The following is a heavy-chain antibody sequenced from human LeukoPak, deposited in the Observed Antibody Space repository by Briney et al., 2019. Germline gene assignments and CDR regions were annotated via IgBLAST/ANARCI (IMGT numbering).Heavy chain of an antibody. Sequence: PGGSLRLSCTASRFIFNDFWMSWVRQAPGEGLEWVANIRQDGSAKNYVDSVKGRFTISRDNAKKSLYLLMNGLTAEDTAVYYCAPPPIAATGNWGQGTLVTVSS. D-gene: IGHD5-12*01. J-gene: IGHJ4*02. CDR1: RFIFNDFW. CDR3: APPPIAATGN. CDR2: IRQDGSAK. V-gene: IGHV3-7*01.